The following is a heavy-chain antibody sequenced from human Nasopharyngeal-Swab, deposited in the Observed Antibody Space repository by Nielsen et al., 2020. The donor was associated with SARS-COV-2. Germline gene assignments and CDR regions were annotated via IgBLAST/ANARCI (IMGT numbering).Heavy chain of an antibody. CDR2: ISYDGSNK. Sequence: GESLKISCAASGFTFSSYGMHWVRQAPGKGLEWVAVISYDGSNKYYADSVEGRFTISRDNSKNTLYLQMDSLRAEDTAVYYCAKDYGGYLGYWGQGTLVTVSS. CDR3: AKDYGGYLGY. V-gene: IGHV3-30*18. J-gene: IGHJ4*02. CDR1: GFTFSSYG. D-gene: IGHD4-17*01.